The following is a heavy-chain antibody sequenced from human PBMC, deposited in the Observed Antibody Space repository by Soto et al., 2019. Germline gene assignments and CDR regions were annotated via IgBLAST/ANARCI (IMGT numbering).Heavy chain of an antibody. D-gene: IGHD2-15*01. V-gene: IGHV3-30*03. CDR3: TRDFFGSWTIDY. CDR2: LAHDALNI. Sequence: SLRLSCAASGFAFTKYGFHWVRQAPGKGLEWVAGLAHDALNIYYADSVRGRFSISRDNPEQTVYLQMSSLRVEDTAVYYCTRDFFGSWTIDYWGQGTLVTVSS. CDR1: GFAFTKYG. J-gene: IGHJ4*02.